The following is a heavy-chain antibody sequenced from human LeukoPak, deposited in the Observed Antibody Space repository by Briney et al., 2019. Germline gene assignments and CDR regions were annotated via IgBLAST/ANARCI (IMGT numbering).Heavy chain of an antibody. Sequence: ASVKVSCKASGYTFTAYYVHWVRQAPGQGLEWMGCIDPDSGGTKPAQRFQGRVTMTRDTSISTASMELSRLRSDDTAVYYCAREYYDTSGTKYAFDIWGQGTMVTVSS. D-gene: IGHD3-22*01. J-gene: IGHJ3*02. CDR1: GYTFTAYY. CDR3: AREYYDTSGTKYAFDI. V-gene: IGHV1-2*02. CDR2: IDPDSGGT.